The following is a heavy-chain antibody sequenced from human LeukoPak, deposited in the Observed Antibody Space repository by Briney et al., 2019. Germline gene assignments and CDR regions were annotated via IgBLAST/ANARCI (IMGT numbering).Heavy chain of an antibody. Sequence: SGPTLVKPSETLSLTCTVSGGSISSYYWSWIRQPPGKGLEWIGYIYYSGSTNYNPSLKSRVTISVDTSKNQFSLKLSSVTAADTAVYYCARDCSSTSCPHAFDIWGQGTMVTVSS. CDR3: ARDCSSTSCPHAFDI. CDR2: IYYSGST. V-gene: IGHV4-59*12. J-gene: IGHJ3*02. D-gene: IGHD2-2*01. CDR1: GGSISSYY.